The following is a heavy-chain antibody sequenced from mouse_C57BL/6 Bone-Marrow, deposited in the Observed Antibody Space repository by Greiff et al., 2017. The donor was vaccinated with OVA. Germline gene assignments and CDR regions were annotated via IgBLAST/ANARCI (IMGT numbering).Heavy chain of an antibody. J-gene: IGHJ3*01. CDR1: GYTFTSYW. CDR3: ARGAYDGYLAWFAY. Sequence: VQLQQPGAELVRPGTSVKLSCKASGYTFTSYWMHWVKQRPGQGLEWIGVIDPSDSYTNYNQKFKGKATLTVDTSSSTAYMQLSSLTSEDSAVYYCARGAYDGYLAWFAYWGQGTLVTVSA. V-gene: IGHV1-59*01. D-gene: IGHD2-3*01. CDR2: IDPSDSYT.